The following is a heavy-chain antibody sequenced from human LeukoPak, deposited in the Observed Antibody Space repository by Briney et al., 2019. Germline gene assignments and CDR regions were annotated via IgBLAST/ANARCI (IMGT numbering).Heavy chain of an antibody. CDR2: IYYSGSM. CDR1: GGSVSSGSYY. J-gene: IGHJ4*02. CDR3: ARVLIAARMVFDY. Sequence: TSQTLSLTCTVSGGSVSSGSYYWSWLRQPRGRGLEWVGYIYYSGSMNYNPSLKSRVTISVDTSKNQFSLKLSSVTAADTAVYYCARVLIAARMVFDYWGQGTLVTVSS. V-gene: IGHV4-61*01. D-gene: IGHD6-6*01.